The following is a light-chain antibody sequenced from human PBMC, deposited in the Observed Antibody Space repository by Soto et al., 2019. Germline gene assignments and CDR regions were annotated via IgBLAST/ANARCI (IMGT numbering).Light chain of an antibody. J-gene: IGKJ2*01. CDR3: QQYSDYPYT. CDR2: EAS. V-gene: IGKV1-5*03. CDR1: QSVGSW. Sequence: DIQMTQSPSTLSASVGDRVSMTCRASQSVGSWLALYQQKPGQAPNLLIYEASLLLGGVPSRFSGSGSGTEFTLTISRLQPDDFASYYCQQYSDYPYTFGQGTKLDIK.